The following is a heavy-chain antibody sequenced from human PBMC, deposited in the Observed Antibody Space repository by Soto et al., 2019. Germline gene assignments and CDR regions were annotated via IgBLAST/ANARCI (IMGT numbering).Heavy chain of an antibody. CDR3: ARAVGDHLYHLDY. D-gene: IGHD6-19*01. CDR2: TAYSGNT. J-gene: IGHJ4*02. Sequence: QVQLQESGPGLVRPSETLALTCTVSSDSISSYYWIWIRQSPGKGLEWIGYTAYSGNTNYNPSLKSRVTISGDTSKNQFSLRLSSVTAADTPVYYCARAVGDHLYHLDYWGQGTLVTVSS. CDR1: SDSISSYY. V-gene: IGHV4-59*08.